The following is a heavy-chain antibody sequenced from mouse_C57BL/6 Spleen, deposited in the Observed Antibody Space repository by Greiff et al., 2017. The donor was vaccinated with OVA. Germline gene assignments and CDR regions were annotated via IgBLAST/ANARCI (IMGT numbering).Heavy chain of an antibody. D-gene: IGHD1-1*01. CDR1: GYSITSGYY. J-gene: IGHJ2*01. CDR2: ISYDGSN. Sequence: EVKLVESGPGLVKPSQSLSLTCSVTGYSITSGYYWNWIRQFPGNKLEWMGYISYDGSNNYNPSLKNRISITRDTSKNQFFLKLNSVTTEDTATYYCARGPLNYYGSSPYYFDYWGQGTTLTVSS. CDR3: ARGPLNYYGSSPYYFDY. V-gene: IGHV3-6*01.